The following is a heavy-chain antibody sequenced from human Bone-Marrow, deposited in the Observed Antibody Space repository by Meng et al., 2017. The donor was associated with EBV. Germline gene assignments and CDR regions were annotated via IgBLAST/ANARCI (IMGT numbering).Heavy chain of an antibody. CDR1: GFTFSSYS. D-gene: IGHD2-21*01. J-gene: IGHJ4*02. V-gene: IGHV3-21*01. CDR2: ISSSSSYI. Sequence: EVQLVESGGXLVKPGGSLXLACAASGFTFSSYSMNWVRQAPGKGLEWVSSISSSSSYIYYADSVKGRFTISRDNAKNSLYLQMNSLRAEDTAVYYCARGPRAYCSGDCYLDYWGQGTLVTVSS. CDR3: ARGPRAYCSGDCYLDY.